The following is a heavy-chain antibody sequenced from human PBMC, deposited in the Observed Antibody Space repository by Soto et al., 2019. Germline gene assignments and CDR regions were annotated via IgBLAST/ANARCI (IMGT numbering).Heavy chain of an antibody. Sequence: QVQLVQSGAEVKKPGASVKVSCKASGYTFTSYGISWVRQAPGQGLEWMGWISAYNGNTNYAQKLQGRVTMTTDTSTSTAYMELRSLRSEDTAVYYCARLIAAAGNYYYYGMDVWGQGTTVTVSS. J-gene: IGHJ6*02. V-gene: IGHV1-18*01. CDR3: ARLIAAAGNYYYYGMDV. CDR2: ISAYNGNT. D-gene: IGHD6-13*01. CDR1: GYTFTSYG.